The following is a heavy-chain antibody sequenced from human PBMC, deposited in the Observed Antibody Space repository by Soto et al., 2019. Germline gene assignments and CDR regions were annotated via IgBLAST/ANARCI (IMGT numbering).Heavy chain of an antibody. CDR1: GFTFSSYA. Sequence: PGGSLRLSFAASGFTFSSYAMSWVRQAPGKGLEWVSAISGSGGSTYYADSVKVRFTISRDNSKNTLYLQMNSLRAEDTAVYYCAKYHVTDSTPFYXWGQGTLVTVSX. V-gene: IGHV3-23*01. CDR2: ISGSGGST. D-gene: IGHD6-13*01. J-gene: IGHJ4*02. CDR3: AKYHVTDSTPFYX.